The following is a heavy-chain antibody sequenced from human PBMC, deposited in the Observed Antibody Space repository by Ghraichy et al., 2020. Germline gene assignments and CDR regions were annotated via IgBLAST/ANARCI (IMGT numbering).Heavy chain of an antibody. CDR1: GYTFTDKY. J-gene: IGHJ5*02. CDR2: INANSDAT. V-gene: IGHV1-2*06. D-gene: IGHD3-16*01. CDR3: TRGGGFDP. Sequence: ASVKVSCKASGYTFTDKYIQWVRQAPGQGLEWLGRINANSDATDYGWKFQGRVTVTRDTSITTAFMELRSLTPDDTAVYYCTRGGGFDPWGQGTLVTVSS.